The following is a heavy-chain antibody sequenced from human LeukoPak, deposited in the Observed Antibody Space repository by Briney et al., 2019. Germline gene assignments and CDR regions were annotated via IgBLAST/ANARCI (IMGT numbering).Heavy chain of an antibody. D-gene: IGHD5-12*01. CDR2: IKQDGSEK. CDR3: ARERNSGYDWYFDY. Sequence: GGSLRLSCAASGFTFSSYWMSWVRQAPGKGLEWVANIKQDGSEKYYVDSAKGRFTISRDNAKNSLYLQMNSLRAEDTAVYYCARERNSGYDWYFDYWGQGTLVTVSS. CDR1: GFTFSSYW. J-gene: IGHJ4*02. V-gene: IGHV3-7*01.